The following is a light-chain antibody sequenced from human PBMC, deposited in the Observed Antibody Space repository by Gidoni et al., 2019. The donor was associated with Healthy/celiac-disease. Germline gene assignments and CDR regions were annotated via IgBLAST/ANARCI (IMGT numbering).Light chain of an antibody. CDR1: ALPKKY. CDR2: EDS. J-gene: IGLJ3*02. V-gene: IGLV3-10*01. CDR3: YSTDNRGNHRV. Sequence: SYELTQPPSVSVPPRQTARITCSGDALPKKYAYWYQQKSGQAPVLVIYEDSKRPSGIPERFSGSSSGTMATLTISGAQVEDEADYYCYSTDNRGNHRVFGGGTKLTVL.